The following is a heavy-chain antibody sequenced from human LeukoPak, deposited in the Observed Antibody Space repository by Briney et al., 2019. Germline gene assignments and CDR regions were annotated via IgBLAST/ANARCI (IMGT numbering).Heavy chain of an antibody. Sequence: GASVKVSCKASGYTFTGYYMHWVRQAPGQGLEWMGWINPNSGGTNYAQKFQGRVTMTRDTSISTAYMELSRLRSDGTAVYYCARVVTIFGVVINNWFDPWGQGTLVTVSS. CDR1: GYTFTGYY. D-gene: IGHD3-3*01. CDR2: INPNSGGT. V-gene: IGHV1-2*02. J-gene: IGHJ5*02. CDR3: ARVVTIFGVVINNWFDP.